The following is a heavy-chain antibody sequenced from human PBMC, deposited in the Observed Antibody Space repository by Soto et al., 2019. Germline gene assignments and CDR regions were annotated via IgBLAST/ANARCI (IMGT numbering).Heavy chain of an antibody. J-gene: IGHJ4*02. V-gene: IGHV4-39*01. D-gene: IGHD6-6*01. Sequence: PSETLSLTCTVSGGSITSSDYYWGWIRQPPGKGLECVGTIYHDGSTHYNPSLKSRVTSSLDTSKNQFSLKLSSVTAADTAVFYCARSSIVPRNLMYPFDFWGQGTLVTVSS. CDR1: GGSITSSDYY. CDR2: IYHDGST. CDR3: ARSSIVPRNLMYPFDF.